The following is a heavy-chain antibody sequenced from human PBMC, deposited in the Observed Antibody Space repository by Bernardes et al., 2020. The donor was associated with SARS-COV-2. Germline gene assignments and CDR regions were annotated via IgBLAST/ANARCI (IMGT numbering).Heavy chain of an antibody. J-gene: IGHJ4*02. Sequence: GGSLRFSCAASEFTFSSYAMSWVRQAPGKGLEWVSSITSSSSYKYYADSVKGRFTISRDNAKNSLYLQMNSLRAEDTAVYFCARESDWNYVFDYWGQGTLVTVSS. CDR2: ITSSSSYK. V-gene: IGHV3-21*01. CDR3: ARESDWNYVFDY. D-gene: IGHD1-7*01. CDR1: EFTFSSYA.